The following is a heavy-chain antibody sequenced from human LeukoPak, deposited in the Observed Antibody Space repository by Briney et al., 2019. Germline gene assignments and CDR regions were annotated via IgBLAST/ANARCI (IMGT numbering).Heavy chain of an antibody. CDR3: ARAYCSSTSCYRADV. Sequence: ASVKVSCKASGYTFTSYGISWVRQAPGQGLEWMGWISAYNGNTNYAQKLQGRVTMTTDTSTSTAYMELRSLRSDDTAVYYCARAYCSSTSCYRADVWGKGTTVTVSS. D-gene: IGHD2-2*01. V-gene: IGHV1-18*01. J-gene: IGHJ6*04. CDR2: ISAYNGNT. CDR1: GYTFTSYG.